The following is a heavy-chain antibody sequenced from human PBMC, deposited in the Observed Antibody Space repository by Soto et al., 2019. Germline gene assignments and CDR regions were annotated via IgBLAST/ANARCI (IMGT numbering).Heavy chain of an antibody. V-gene: IGHV1-69*13. J-gene: IGHJ6*02. D-gene: IGHD6-13*01. CDR2: IIPIFGTA. Sequence: SVKVSCKASGGTFSSYAISWVRQAPGQGLEWMGGIIPIFGTANYAQKFQGRVTITADESTSTAYMELSSLRSEDTAVYYCANSGIAEAGAYYDMDAWGQEATLTVSS. CDR3: ANSGIAEAGAYYDMDA. CDR1: GGTFSSYA.